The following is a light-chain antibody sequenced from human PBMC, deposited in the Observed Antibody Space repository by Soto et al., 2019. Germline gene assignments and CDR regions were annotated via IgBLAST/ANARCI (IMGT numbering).Light chain of an antibody. J-gene: IGKJ1*01. V-gene: IGKV3-20*01. CDR2: GAS. CDR3: QQYGTSQT. CDR1: ESVSKS. Sequence: EIVLTQSPGTLSLSPGERATLSCRASESVSKSLAWYQQQPGQAPRLLIYGASNRATGIPDRFSSSGSGTGFTLTISRLETADFALYYCQQYGTSQTFGQGTKVEIK.